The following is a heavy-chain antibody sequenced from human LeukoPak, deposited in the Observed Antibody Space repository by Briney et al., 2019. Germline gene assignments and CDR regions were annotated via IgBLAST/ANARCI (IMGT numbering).Heavy chain of an antibody. D-gene: IGHD6-13*01. CDR3: ARSPLQKYSSRGLMDV. CDR1: GYTFTGYY. J-gene: IGHJ6*02. CDR2: INPNSGGT. Sequence: ASVKVPCKASGYTFTGYYMHWVRQAPGQGLGWMGWINPNSGGTNYAQKFQGWVTMTRDTSISTAYMELSRLRSDDTAVYYCARSPLQKYSSRGLMDVWGQGTTVTVSS. V-gene: IGHV1-2*04.